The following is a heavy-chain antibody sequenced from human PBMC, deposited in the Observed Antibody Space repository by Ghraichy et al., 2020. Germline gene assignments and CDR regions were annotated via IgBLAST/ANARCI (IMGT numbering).Heavy chain of an antibody. J-gene: IGHJ4*02. CDR1: GFTFSSYW. V-gene: IGHV3-7*03. CDR3: ARERGARGYYDSSGYYYEPNFDY. CDR2: IKQDGSEK. D-gene: IGHD3-22*01. Sequence: GESLNISCAASGFTFSSYWMSWVRQAPGKGLEWVANIKQDGSEKYYVDSVKGRFTISRDNAKNSLYLQMNSLRAEDTAVYYCARERGARGYYDSSGYYYEPNFDYWGQGTLVTVSS.